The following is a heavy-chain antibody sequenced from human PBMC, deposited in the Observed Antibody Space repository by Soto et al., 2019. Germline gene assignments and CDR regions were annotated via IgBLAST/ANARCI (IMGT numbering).Heavy chain of an antibody. Sequence: QVQLVQSGAEVKKPGSSVKVSCNTSGGTFNSFAISWVRQAPGQGLEWMGGVIPNFETTYYAQKFQGRLTIAADESTATAYMELSSLRSEDTAVYYCARDQGLYVHTGMVIDYYGMDVWGQGTKVTVSS. CDR2: VIPNFETT. V-gene: IGHV1-69*01. D-gene: IGHD5-18*01. CDR3: ARDQGLYVHTGMVIDYYGMDV. J-gene: IGHJ6*02. CDR1: GGTFNSFA.